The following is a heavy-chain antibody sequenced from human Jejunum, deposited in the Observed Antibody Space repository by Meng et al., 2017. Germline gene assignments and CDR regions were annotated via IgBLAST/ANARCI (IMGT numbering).Heavy chain of an antibody. CDR3: ARQTYYYESSGYGYAFDY. D-gene: IGHD3-22*01. Sequence: LQLQESGPGLVKPSETLSLTCTFSGDSIRSTSYYWGWIRQPPGKGLEWIGSIYYSGSTFYNPSLKSRVTVSVDTSRDQFSLKLSSVTAADTAVYYCARQTYYYESSGYGYAFDYWGQGTLVTVSS. CDR1: GDSIRSTSYY. CDR2: IYYSGST. J-gene: IGHJ4*02. V-gene: IGHV4-39*01.